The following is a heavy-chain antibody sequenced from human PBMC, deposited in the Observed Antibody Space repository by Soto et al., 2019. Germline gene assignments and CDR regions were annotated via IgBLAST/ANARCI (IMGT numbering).Heavy chain of an antibody. J-gene: IGHJ6*03. CDR3: AKGEVPYYDFWSGYRNPNYYYYYYMDV. CDR1: GFTFSSYA. CDR2: ISGSGGST. D-gene: IGHD3-3*01. Sequence: GGSLRLSCAASGFTFSSYAMSWVRQAPGKGLEWVSAISGSGGSTYYADSVKGRFTISRDNSKNTLYLQMNSLRAEDTAVYYCAKGEVPYYDFWSGYRNPNYYYYYYMDVWGKGTTVTVSS. V-gene: IGHV3-23*01.